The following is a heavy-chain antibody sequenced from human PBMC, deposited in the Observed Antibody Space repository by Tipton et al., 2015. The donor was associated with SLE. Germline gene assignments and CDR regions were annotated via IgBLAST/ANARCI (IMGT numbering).Heavy chain of an antibody. Sequence: GLVKPSETLSLTCTVSGGSISPHYWSWVRQPPGKGLEWIGYVYYSGSTMFNSSLRSRVTMAVDTSKNQFSLRMSSVTAADTAVYYCARGMVTWRGAIVGVDVWGQGTTVNVSS. CDR2: VYYSGST. D-gene: IGHD2-21*02. CDR1: GGSISPHY. CDR3: ARGMVTWRGAIVGVDV. V-gene: IGHV4-59*08. J-gene: IGHJ6*02.